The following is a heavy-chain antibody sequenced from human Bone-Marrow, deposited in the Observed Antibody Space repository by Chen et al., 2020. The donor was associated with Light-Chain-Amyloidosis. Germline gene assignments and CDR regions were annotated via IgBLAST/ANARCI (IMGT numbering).Heavy chain of an antibody. Sequence: QVQLVQSGAEVKKPGASVKVSCTASGYTFTSYDINWVRQATGQGREWMGWMNPNSGNTGYAQKFQGRVTMTRNTSISTAYMELSSLRSEDTAVYYCARGGITIFGVVIGRYYYMDVWGKGTTVTVSS. J-gene: IGHJ6*03. CDR3: ARGGITIFGVVIGRYYYMDV. D-gene: IGHD3-3*01. CDR2: MNPNSGNT. CDR1: GYTFTSYD. V-gene: IGHV1-8*01.